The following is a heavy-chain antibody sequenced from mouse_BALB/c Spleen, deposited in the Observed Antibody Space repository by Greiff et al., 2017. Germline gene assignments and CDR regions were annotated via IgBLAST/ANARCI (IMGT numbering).Heavy chain of an antibody. CDR1: GYTFTSYY. Sequence: QVQLQQPGAELVKPGASVKLSCKASGYTFTSYYMYWVKQRPGQGLEWIGGINPSNGGTNFNEKFKSKATLTVDKSSSTAYMQLSSLTSEDSAVYYCTRSHYGSYYFDYWGQGTTLTVSS. V-gene: IGHV1S81*02. D-gene: IGHD1-1*02. CDR2: INPSNGGT. J-gene: IGHJ2*01. CDR3: TRSHYGSYYFDY.